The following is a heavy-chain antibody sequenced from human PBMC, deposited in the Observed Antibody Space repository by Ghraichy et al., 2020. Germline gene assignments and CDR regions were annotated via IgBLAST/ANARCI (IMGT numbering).Heavy chain of an antibody. D-gene: IGHD3-3*01. CDR1: GFTFSSYS. CDR3: ARDVDFWSGLWAFDY. J-gene: IGHJ4*02. V-gene: IGHV3-21*01. CDR2: ISSSSSYI. Sequence: GGSLRLSCAASGFTFSSYSMNWVRQAPGKGLEWVSSISSSSSYIYYADSVKGRFTISRDNAKNSLYLQMNSLRAEDTAVYYCARDVDFWSGLWAFDYWGQGTLVTVSS.